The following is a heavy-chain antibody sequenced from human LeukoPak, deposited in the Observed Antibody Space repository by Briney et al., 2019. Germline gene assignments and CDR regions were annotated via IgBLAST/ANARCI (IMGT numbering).Heavy chain of an antibody. CDR1: GYSFTSYW. D-gene: IGHD3-10*01. J-gene: IGHJ5*02. V-gene: IGHV5-51*01. Sequence: GESLKISCKGSGYSFTSYWIGWVRQMPGKGLEWMGIIYPGDSDTRYSPSFQGQVTISADKSISTAYLQWSSLKASDTAMYYCARQGSSGYYGSGKEWFAPWGQGTLVPVSS. CDR3: ARQGSSGYYGSGKEWFAP. CDR2: IYPGDSDT.